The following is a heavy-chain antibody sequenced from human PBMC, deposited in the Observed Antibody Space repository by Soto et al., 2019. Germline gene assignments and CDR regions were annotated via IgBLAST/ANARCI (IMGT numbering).Heavy chain of an antibody. Sequence: QVQLQQWGTGLLKPSETLSLNCAVYGESFSGYYWSWIRQPPGKGLEWIGEINHRGSINYNPSLKSRVTMSVDTSKNQFSLKLNSVTAADTAVFYCARGSRIRIPAASGRDYYYHGLDVWGQGTAVTVSS. CDR2: INHRGSI. CDR1: GESFSGYY. D-gene: IGHD2-15*01. J-gene: IGHJ6*02. CDR3: ARGSRIRIPAASGRDYYYHGLDV. V-gene: IGHV4-34*01.